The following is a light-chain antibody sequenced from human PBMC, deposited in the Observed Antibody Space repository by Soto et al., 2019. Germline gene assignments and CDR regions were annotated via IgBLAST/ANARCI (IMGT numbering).Light chain of an antibody. J-gene: IGKJ1*01. Sequence: IVLTQSPGTLSLSPGERATLSCRASQSVRNNYLAWYQQRPGQAPRLLIYAASSRATGIPDRLSGSGSGTDFTLTISRLEPEDFAVYYCQQYANSPRTFGQGTKVDIX. CDR3: QQYANSPRT. CDR2: AAS. CDR1: QSVRNNY. V-gene: IGKV3-20*01.